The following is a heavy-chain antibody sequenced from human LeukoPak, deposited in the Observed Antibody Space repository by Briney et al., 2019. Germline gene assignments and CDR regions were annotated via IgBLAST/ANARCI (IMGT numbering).Heavy chain of an antibody. Sequence: SETLSLTCTVPGDSISSYYWSWIRQPPGKGLEWIGYIYYSGSTNYNPSLKSRVSISVDTSKNQFSLKLSSVTAADTAVYYCARTMVRGDAFDIWGQGTMVTVSS. J-gene: IGHJ3*02. CDR1: GDSISSYY. D-gene: IGHD3-10*01. CDR2: IYYSGST. V-gene: IGHV4-59*01. CDR3: ARTMVRGDAFDI.